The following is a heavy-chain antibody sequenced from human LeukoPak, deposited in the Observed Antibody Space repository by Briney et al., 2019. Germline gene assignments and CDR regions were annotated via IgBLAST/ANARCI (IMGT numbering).Heavy chain of an antibody. CDR2: ISGSGGST. Sequence: PGGSLRLSRAASGFTFSTYAMSWVRQAPGKGLEWVSAISGSGGSTYYADSVKGRFTISRDNSKNTLYLQLNSLRAEDTAVYYCAKGYYGSGSSRAFDIWGQGTMVTVSS. D-gene: IGHD3-10*01. CDR1: GFTFSTYA. J-gene: IGHJ3*02. CDR3: AKGYYGSGSSRAFDI. V-gene: IGHV3-23*01.